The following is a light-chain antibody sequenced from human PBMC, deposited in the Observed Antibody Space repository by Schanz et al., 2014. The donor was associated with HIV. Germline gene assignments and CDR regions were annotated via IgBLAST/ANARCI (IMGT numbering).Light chain of an antibody. CDR3: AAWDDSLSGRV. J-gene: IGLJ3*02. CDR1: NSNIGAGYD. V-gene: IGLV1-40*01. CDR2: GNN. Sequence: QSVLTQPPSVSGAPGQRVTISCTGNNSNIGAGYDVHWYQQLPRGVPKLLIYGNNNRPSGVSDRFSASRSGTSASLAITGLQAEDEGDYYCAAWDDSLSGRVFGGGTKLTVL.